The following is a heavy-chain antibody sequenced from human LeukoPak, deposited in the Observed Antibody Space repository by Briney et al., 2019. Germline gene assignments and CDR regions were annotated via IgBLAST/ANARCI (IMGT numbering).Heavy chain of an antibody. J-gene: IGHJ5*02. D-gene: IGHD3-9*01. V-gene: IGHV1-2*02. CDR3: ARPRYDILTAPSGNWFDP. CDR2: INPNSGGT. CDR1: GYTFTGYY. Sequence: ASVKVSCKASGYTFTGYYMHWVRQAPGQGLEWMGWINPNSGGTNYAQKFQSRVTMTRDTSISTAYMELSRLRSDDTAVYYCARPRYDILTAPSGNWFDPWGQGTLVTVSS.